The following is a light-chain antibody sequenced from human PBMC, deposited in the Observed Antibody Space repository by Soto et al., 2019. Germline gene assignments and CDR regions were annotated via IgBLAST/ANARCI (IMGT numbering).Light chain of an antibody. CDR1: QNIASF. CDR3: QQTYNLPVT. CDR2: APS. J-gene: IGKJ2*01. V-gene: IGKV1-39*01. Sequence: DVQMTQSPSSLSASVGDRVTITCRSSQNIASFLNWYQQRPGTAPTLLIFAPSNLEKVVPSRVRGPGSATDFTLTILSLQPDEFGTYFCQQTYNLPVTFGQRTKLEMK.